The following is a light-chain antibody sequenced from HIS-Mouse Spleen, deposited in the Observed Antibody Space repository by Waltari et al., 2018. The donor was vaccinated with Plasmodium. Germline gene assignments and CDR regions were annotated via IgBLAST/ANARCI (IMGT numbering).Light chain of an antibody. CDR1: QSVSSN. V-gene: IGKV3-15*01. J-gene: IGKJ3*01. Sequence: EIVMTQSPATLSVSPGERATLSCRASQSVSSNLAWYQQKPGQAPRLLIYGSSTRAPGIPPRFSGSGSVIEFTLTISSLQSEDFVVSYFQQYNNCSFTFGPVTNVDIQ. CDR2: GSS. CDR3: QQYNNCSFT.